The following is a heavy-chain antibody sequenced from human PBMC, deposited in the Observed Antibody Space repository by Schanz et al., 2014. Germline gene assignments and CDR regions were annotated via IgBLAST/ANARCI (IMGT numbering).Heavy chain of an antibody. Sequence: EQLVESGGGLVQPGGSLRLSCAASGFDFNSYSMNWVRQAPGKGLEWRSYIATSSSTRHYADSVKGRVTISRDNAKNSVSMQMRRLRVEDTAVYYCASGVHVSSLQKGLQFWGRGTLVIVSS. V-gene: IGHV3-48*01. J-gene: IGHJ1*01. CDR1: GFDFNSYS. D-gene: IGHD3-10*01. CDR3: ASGVHVSSLQKGLQF. CDR2: IATSSSTR.